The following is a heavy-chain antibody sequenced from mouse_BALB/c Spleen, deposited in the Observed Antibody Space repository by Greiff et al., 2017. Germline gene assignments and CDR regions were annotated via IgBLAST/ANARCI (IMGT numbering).Heavy chain of an antibody. J-gene: IGHJ3*01. Sequence: EVMLVESGGGLVKPGGSLKLSCAASGFTFSDYYMYWVRQTPEKRLEWVATISDGGSYTYYPDSVKGRFTISRDNAKNNLYLQISSLKSEDTAMYYCARDYYYGSSPAWFAYWGQGTLVTVSA. CDR1: GFTFSDYY. V-gene: IGHV5-4*02. CDR3: ARDYYYGSSPAWFAY. CDR2: ISDGGSYT. D-gene: IGHD1-1*01.